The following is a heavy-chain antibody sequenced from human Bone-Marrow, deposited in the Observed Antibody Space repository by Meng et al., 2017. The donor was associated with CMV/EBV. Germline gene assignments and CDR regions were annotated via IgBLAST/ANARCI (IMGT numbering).Heavy chain of an antibody. V-gene: IGHV3-21*01. D-gene: IGHD3-10*01. CDR2: ISSSSSYI. CDR1: GFTFSSYN. Sequence: GGSLRLSCAASGFTFSSYNINWIRQAPGRGLEWVSSISSSSSYIYYADSVKGRFTISRDNAKNSLYLQMNSLRAEDTAVYYCARDTYGSGSNFDFWGQGTLVTVSS. CDR3: ARDTYGSGSNFDF. J-gene: IGHJ4*02.